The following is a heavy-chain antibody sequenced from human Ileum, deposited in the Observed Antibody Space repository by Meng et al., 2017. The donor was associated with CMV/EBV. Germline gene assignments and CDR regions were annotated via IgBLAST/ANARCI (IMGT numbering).Heavy chain of an antibody. CDR1: A. D-gene: IGHD2-15*01. CDR2: LIPILGIA. CDR3: ARGGATYCSGGSCYSGSAEYFQH. J-gene: IGHJ1*01. V-gene: IGHV1-69*04. Sequence: AISGVLQAPGHVLEWMGRLIPILGIANYAQKFQGRVTITADKSTSTAYMELSSLRSEDTAVYYCARGGATYCSGGSCYSGSAEYFQHWGQGTLVTVSS.